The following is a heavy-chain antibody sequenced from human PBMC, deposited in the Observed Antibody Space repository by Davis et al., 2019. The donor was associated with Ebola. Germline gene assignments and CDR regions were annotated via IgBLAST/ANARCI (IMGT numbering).Heavy chain of an antibody. V-gene: IGHV5-51*01. Sequence: PGGSLRLSCKGSGYSFTSYWIGWVRQMPGKGLEWMGIIYPGDSDTSYSPSFQGQVTISADKSISTAYLQWSSLKASDTAMYYCASTGLGVSTGGVYWGQGTLVTVSS. D-gene: IGHD2-8*02. CDR2: IYPGDSDT. CDR3: ASTGLGVSTGGVY. CDR1: GYSFTSYW. J-gene: IGHJ4*02.